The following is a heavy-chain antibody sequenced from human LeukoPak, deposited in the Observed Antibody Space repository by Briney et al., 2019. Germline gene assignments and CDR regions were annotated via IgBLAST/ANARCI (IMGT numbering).Heavy chain of an antibody. V-gene: IGHV3-23*01. D-gene: IGHD6-13*01. CDR2: ISGSGGST. CDR1: GFTFSSYA. CDR3: AREEYSSSWYGWFDP. Sequence: GGSLRLSCAASGFTFSSYAMSWVRQAPGKGLEWVSAISGSGGSTYYADSVKGRFTISRDNAKNSLYLQMNSRRAEDTAVYYCAREEYSSSWYGWFDPWGQGTLVTVSS. J-gene: IGHJ5*02.